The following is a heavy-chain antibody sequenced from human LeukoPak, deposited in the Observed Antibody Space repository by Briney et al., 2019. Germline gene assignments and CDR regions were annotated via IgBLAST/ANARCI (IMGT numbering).Heavy chain of an antibody. CDR3: VRGHYYAQEAFDI. J-gene: IGHJ3*02. Sequence: GGSLRLSCAASGFTFSSYAMSWVRQAPGKGLEWVSYISSSGSTIYYADSVKGRFTISRDNAKNSLYLEMNSLGDEDTALYYCVRGHYYAQEAFDIWGQGTMVTVSS. CDR2: ISSSGSTI. D-gene: IGHD3-16*01. CDR1: GFTFSSYA. V-gene: IGHV3-48*02.